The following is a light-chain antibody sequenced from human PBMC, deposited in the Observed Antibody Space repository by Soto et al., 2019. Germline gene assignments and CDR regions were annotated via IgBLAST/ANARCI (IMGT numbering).Light chain of an antibody. J-gene: IGLJ1*01. CDR3: QSYDSSLSCYV. CDR2: GNS. Sequence: QSVLTQPPSVSGAPGQRVTISCTGSSSNIGAGYAVHWYQQLPGTAPKLPIYGNSNRPSGVPDRFSASKSGTSASLAITGLQSEDEADYDCQSYDSSLSCYVFGTGTKLTVL. V-gene: IGLV1-40*01. CDR1: SSNIGAGYA.